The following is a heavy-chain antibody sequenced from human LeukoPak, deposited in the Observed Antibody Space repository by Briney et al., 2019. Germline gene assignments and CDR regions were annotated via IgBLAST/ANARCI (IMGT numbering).Heavy chain of an antibody. CDR2: ISYDGSNK. D-gene: IGHD3-22*01. Sequence: PGGSLRLSCAASGFTFSSYSMNWVRQAPGKGLEWVAVISYDGSNKYYADSVKGRFTISRDNSKNTLYLQMNSLRAEDTAVYYCAKADTDPDYYDSSGYNDYWGQGTLVTVSS. J-gene: IGHJ4*02. CDR1: GFTFSSYS. V-gene: IGHV3-30*18. CDR3: AKADTDPDYYDSSGYNDY.